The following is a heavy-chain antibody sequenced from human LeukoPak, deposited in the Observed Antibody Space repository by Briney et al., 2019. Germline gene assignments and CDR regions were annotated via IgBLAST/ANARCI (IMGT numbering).Heavy chain of an antibody. CDR1: GASISSSSYY. D-gene: IGHD5-24*01. J-gene: IGHJ4*02. CDR2: ISYGGNT. V-gene: IGHV4-39*01. CDR3: ARHVEMNRLDY. Sequence: SETLSLTCTVSGASISSSSYYWGWIRQPPGKGLEWVGSISYGGNTYYNPSLKSRVTISGDTSKTQFSLKLSSVTAADRAVYYCARHVEMNRLDYWGQGTLVTVSS.